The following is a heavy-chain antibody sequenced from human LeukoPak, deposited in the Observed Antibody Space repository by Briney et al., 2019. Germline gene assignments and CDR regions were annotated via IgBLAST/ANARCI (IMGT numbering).Heavy chain of an antibody. V-gene: IGHV3-7*01. CDR2: IEEDGREE. D-gene: IGHD2-8*01. CDR3: ARERRYRSCTNRVCHNSFDP. CDR1: GLTFSSDG. Sequence: GGSLRLSCAASGLTFSSDGMSWVRRAAGKGGGGRANIEEDGREEDYVDSVKGRFAISRDHAKNSLYLPMNSLRAEDTAVYYCARERRYRSCTNRVCHNSFDPWGQGTLVTVSS. J-gene: IGHJ5*02.